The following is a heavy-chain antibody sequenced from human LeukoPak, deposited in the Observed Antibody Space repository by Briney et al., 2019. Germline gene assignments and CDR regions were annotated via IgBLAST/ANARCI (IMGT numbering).Heavy chain of an antibody. Sequence: GESLKISCKGSGYLFTTYWIGWVRPMPGEGLESMGIIYPGDSDTRYRPSFQGQVTISADKSTSTAYLEWSSLEASDTAMYYCARASYYDSNGYPGHFDSWGQGTLVTVSS. V-gene: IGHV5-51*01. D-gene: IGHD3-22*01. CDR3: ARASYYDSNGYPGHFDS. J-gene: IGHJ4*02. CDR2: IYPGDSDT. CDR1: GYLFTTYW.